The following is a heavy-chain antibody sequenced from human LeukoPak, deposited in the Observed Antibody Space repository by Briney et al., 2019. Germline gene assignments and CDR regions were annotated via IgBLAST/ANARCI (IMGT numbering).Heavy chain of an antibody. Sequence: PGGSLRLSCAASGFTSDDYAMHWVRQAPGKGLEWVSGISWNSGSIGYADSVKGRFTISRDNAKNSLYLQMNSLRAEDMALYYCAKDIRSSPLGALDYWGQGTLVTVSS. D-gene: IGHD3-10*01. CDR3: AKDIRSSPLGALDY. J-gene: IGHJ4*02. CDR2: ISWNSGSI. V-gene: IGHV3-9*02. CDR1: GFTSDDYA.